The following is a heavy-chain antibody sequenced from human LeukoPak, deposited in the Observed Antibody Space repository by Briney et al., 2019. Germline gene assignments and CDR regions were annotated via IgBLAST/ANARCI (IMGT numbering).Heavy chain of an antibody. Sequence: PGGSLRLSCAASRFTFTSSGMSWVRQAPGKGLEWVSAISSSGGSTYYADSVKGRFTISRDNSKNTLYLQMNSLRAEDTAVYYCAKDRMYQLPGNMRFDPWGQGTLVTVSS. D-gene: IGHD2-2*01. J-gene: IGHJ5*02. CDR1: RFTFTSSG. CDR3: AKDRMYQLPGNMRFDP. V-gene: IGHV3-23*01. CDR2: ISSSGGST.